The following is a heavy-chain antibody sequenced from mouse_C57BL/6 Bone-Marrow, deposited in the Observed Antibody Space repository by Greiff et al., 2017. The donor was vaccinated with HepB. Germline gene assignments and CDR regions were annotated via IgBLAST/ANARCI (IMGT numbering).Heavy chain of an antibody. J-gene: IGHJ1*03. CDR3: AREEYYGSRTSYWYFDV. Sequence: EVKLVESGGGLVKPGGSLKLSCAASGFTFSSYAMSWVRQTPEKRLEWVATISDGGSYTYYPDNVKGRFTISRDNAKNNLYLQMSHLKSEDTAMYYCAREEYYGSRTSYWYFDVWGTGTTVTVSS. CDR1: GFTFSSYA. V-gene: IGHV5-4*01. D-gene: IGHD1-1*01. CDR2: ISDGGSYT.